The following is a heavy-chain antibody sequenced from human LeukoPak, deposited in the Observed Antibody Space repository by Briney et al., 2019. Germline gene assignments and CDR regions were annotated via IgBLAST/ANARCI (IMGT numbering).Heavy chain of an antibody. CDR1: GFTFSTYN. D-gene: IGHD2-15*01. CDR3: ARVFSGGYCSGGSCYSSHFDL. CDR2: ISSSGSTI. Sequence: GGSLRLSCAVSGFTFSTYNMHWVRLAPGKGLGWVSYISSSGSTIYYADSVRGRFTISRDNAENSLYLQMDSLRAEDTAVYYCARVFSGGYCSGGSCYSSHFDLWGRGTLVIVSS. J-gene: IGHJ2*01. V-gene: IGHV3-48*01.